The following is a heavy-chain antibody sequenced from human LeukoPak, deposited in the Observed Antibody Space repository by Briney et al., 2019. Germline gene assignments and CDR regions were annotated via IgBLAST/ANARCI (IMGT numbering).Heavy chain of an antibody. CDR1: GFTFDDYA. Sequence: GGSLRLSCAASGFTFDDYAMHWVRQAPGKGLEWVSGISWNSGSIGYADSVKSRFTISRDNAKNSLYLQMNSLRAEDTAVYYCARLRYYGMDVWGQGTTVTVSS. D-gene: IGHD2-15*01. J-gene: IGHJ6*02. CDR2: ISWNSGSI. V-gene: IGHV3-9*01. CDR3: ARLRYYGMDV.